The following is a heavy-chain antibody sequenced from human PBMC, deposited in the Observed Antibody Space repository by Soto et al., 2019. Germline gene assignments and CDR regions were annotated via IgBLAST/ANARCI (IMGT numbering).Heavy chain of an antibody. CDR1: VVSVSSGSNY. D-gene: IGHD2-15*01. CDR2: IYSTGNT. CDR3: ARGSRWLFPLDV. Sequence: QVQLQESGPGLVKLSETLSLTCTVSVVSVSSGSNYWSWIRQPPGKGLEWIGYIYSTGNTNYNPALKSRVTVSVDTSTNQFSLKLTSVTAADTAVYYCARGSRWLFPLDVWGQGTTVTVSS. J-gene: IGHJ6*02. V-gene: IGHV4-61*01.